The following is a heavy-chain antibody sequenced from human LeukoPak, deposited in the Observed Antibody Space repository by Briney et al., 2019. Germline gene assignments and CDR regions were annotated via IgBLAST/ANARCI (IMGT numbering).Heavy chain of an antibody. CDR3: ARAGLYFGDLFDP. V-gene: IGHV4-39*07. CDR1: GGSIGSSAYY. D-gene: IGHD3-10*01. CDR2: IYFSGST. J-gene: IGHJ5*02. Sequence: SQTLSLTCTVSGGSIGSSAYYWGWIRQSPGKGLEWVGTIYFSGSTYYNPSLRSRVTISVDTSKSQFSLRLISMTAADTAVYYCARAGLYFGDLFDPWGQGILVTVSS.